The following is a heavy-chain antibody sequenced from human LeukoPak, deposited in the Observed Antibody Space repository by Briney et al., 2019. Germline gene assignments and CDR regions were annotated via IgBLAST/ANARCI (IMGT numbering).Heavy chain of an antibody. CDR2: ISWNSGSI. CDR3: AKAGDPTYWYFDL. J-gene: IGHJ2*01. V-gene: IGHV3-9*01. CDR1: GFTFDDYA. D-gene: IGHD7-27*01. Sequence: GGSLRLSCAASGFTFDDYAMHWVRQAPGNGLEWVSGISWNSGSIGYADSVKGRFTISRDNAKNSLYLQMSSLRAEDTALYYCAKAGDPTYWYFDLWGRGTLVTVSS.